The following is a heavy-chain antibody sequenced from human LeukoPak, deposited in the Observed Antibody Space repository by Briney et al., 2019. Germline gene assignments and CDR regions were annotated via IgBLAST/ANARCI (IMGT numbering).Heavy chain of an antibody. CDR2: IYYSGST. CDR1: GGSISSGGYY. D-gene: IGHD3-22*01. CDR3: ASSHDGGTYYYDSSGYSADAFDI. V-gene: IGHV4-31*03. J-gene: IGHJ3*02. Sequence: PSQTLSLTCTVSGGSISSGGYYWSWIRQHPGKGLEWIGYIYYSGSTYYNPSLKGRVTISVDTSKNQFSLKLSSATAADTAVYYCASSHDGGTYYYDSSGYSADAFDIWGQGTMVTVSS.